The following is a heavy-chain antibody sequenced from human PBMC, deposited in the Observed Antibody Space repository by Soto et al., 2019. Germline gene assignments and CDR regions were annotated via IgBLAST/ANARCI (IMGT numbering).Heavy chain of an antibody. J-gene: IGHJ4*02. CDR1: GFTVSSNY. CDR2: VYSGGST. Sequence: GGSLRLSCAASGFTVSSNYMSWVRQAPGKKGLEWVSVVYSGGSTYYADSMKGRFAISRDYSKNTLYLQMNSLRAEDTAVYYCAKHHFQTTNYFDQWGQGTLVSVSS. D-gene: IGHD1-1*01. CDR3: AKHHFQTTNYFDQ. V-gene: IGHV3-53*01.